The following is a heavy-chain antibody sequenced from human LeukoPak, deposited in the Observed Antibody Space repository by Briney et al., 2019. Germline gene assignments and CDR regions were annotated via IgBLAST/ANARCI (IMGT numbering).Heavy chain of an antibody. CDR1: GGSISSYY. Sequence: SETLSLTCTVSGGSISSYYWSWIRQPPGKGLEWIGYIYYSGSTHYNPSLKSRVTISVDTCKNQFSLKLSSVTAADTAVYYCARTEESGYSYRYFGYYYYMDVWGKGTTVTVSS. J-gene: IGHJ6*03. CDR3: ARTEESGYSYRYFGYYYYMDV. CDR2: IYYSGST. V-gene: IGHV4-59*01. D-gene: IGHD5-18*01.